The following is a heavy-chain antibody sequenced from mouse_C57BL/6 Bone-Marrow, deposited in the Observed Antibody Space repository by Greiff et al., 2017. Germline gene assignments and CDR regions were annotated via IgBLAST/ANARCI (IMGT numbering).Heavy chain of an antibody. Sequence: VQLQQSGAELVRPGASVKLSCTASGFNIKDDYMHWVKQRPEQGLEWIGWIDPENGDTEYASKFQGKATITADTSSNTAYLQLSSLTSDDTAVYYCTTGLYGSSPYWYFDVWGTGTTVTVSS. CDR3: TTGLYGSSPYWYFDV. CDR1: GFNIKDDY. D-gene: IGHD1-1*01. CDR2: IDPENGDT. V-gene: IGHV14-4*01. J-gene: IGHJ1*03.